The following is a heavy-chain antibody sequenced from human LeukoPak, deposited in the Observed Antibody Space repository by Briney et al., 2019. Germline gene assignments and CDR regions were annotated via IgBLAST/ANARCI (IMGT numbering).Heavy chain of an antibody. V-gene: IGHV1-24*01. J-gene: IGHJ5*02. CDR2: FDPEDGET. Sequence: GASVKVSCKVSGYTLTELSMHWVRQAPGKGLEWMGGFDPEDGETIYAQKFQGRVTMTEDTSTDTAYMELSSLRSEDTAVYYCATGLWSTSPNWFDPWGQGTLVTVSS. CDR1: GYTLTELS. CDR3: ATGLWSTSPNWFDP. D-gene: IGHD2-2*01.